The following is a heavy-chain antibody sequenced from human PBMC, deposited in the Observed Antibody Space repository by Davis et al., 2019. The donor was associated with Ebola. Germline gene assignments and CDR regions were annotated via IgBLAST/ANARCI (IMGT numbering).Heavy chain of an antibody. CDR1: GGSFSGYY. Sequence: MPSETLSLTCAVYGGSFSGYYWSWIRQPPGKGLEWIGEINHSGSTNYNPSLKSRVTISVDTSKNQFSLKLSSVTAADTAVYYCARTLTHNWGGFHFDYWGQGTLVTVSS. J-gene: IGHJ4*02. D-gene: IGHD7-27*01. CDR2: INHSGST. V-gene: IGHV4-34*01. CDR3: ARTLTHNWGGFHFDY.